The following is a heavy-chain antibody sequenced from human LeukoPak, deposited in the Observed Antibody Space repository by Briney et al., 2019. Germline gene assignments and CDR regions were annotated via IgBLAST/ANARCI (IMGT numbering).Heavy chain of an antibody. CDR2: IHYSGST. CDR1: GGSISNSY. J-gene: IGHJ4*02. Sequence: SETLSLTCSVSGGSISNSYWTWIRQPPGKGLESIGYIHYSGSTNYNPSLKSRVTISIDTSKNQFSLRLSSVTAADTAVYYCARVPRSLSSTGWSDYWGQGTLVTVSS. D-gene: IGHD6-19*01. V-gene: IGHV4-59*01. CDR3: ARVPRSLSSTGWSDY.